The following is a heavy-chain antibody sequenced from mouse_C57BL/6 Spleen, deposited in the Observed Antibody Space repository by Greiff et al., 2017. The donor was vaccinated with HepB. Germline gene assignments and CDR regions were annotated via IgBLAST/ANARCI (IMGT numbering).Heavy chain of an antibody. J-gene: IGHJ4*01. V-gene: IGHV3-1*01. Sequence: EVKLEESGPGMVKPSQSLSLTCTVTGYSITSGYDWHWIRHFPGNNLEWMGYISYSGSTNYNPSLKSRISITHDTSKNHFFLKLNSVTTEDTATYYCARDLGYSYAMDYWGQGTSVTVSS. CDR2: ISYSGST. CDR3: ARDLGYSYAMDY. CDR1: GYSITSGYD. D-gene: IGHD4-1*01.